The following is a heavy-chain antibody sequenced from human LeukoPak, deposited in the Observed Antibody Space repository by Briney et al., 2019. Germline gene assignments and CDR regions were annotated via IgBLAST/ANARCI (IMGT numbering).Heavy chain of an antibody. V-gene: IGHV4-31*03. J-gene: IGHJ4*02. CDR2: IYYSGST. Sequence: PSQTPSLTCTVSGGSISSGGYYWSWIRQHPGKGLEWIGYIYYSGSTYYNPSLKSRVTISVDTSKNQFSLKLSSVTAADTAVYYCARDKVGIAAAGTVPVFNWGQGTLVTVSS. D-gene: IGHD6-13*01. CDR1: GGSISSGGYY. CDR3: ARDKVGIAAAGTVPVFN.